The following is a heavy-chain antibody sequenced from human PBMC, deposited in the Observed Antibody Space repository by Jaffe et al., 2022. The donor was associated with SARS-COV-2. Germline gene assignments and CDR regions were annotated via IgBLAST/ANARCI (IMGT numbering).Heavy chain of an antibody. D-gene: IGHD2-15*01. Sequence: EVQLLESGGGLVQPGGSLRLSCAASGFTFSSYAMSWVRQAPGKGLEWVSAISGSGAGTYYADSVKGRFTISRDNSKNTLYLQMNSLRPEDTAVYYCARRGFCGGGTCSIPFDYWGQGTLVSVSS. CDR3: ARRGFCGGGTCSIPFDY. CDR2: ISGSGAGT. CDR1: GFTFSSYA. J-gene: IGHJ4*02. V-gene: IGHV3-23*01.